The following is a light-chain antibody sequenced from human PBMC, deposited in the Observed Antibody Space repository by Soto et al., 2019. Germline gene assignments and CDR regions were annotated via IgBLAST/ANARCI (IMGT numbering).Light chain of an antibody. CDR1: SSNIGAGYD. CDR2: GNS. J-gene: IGLJ2*01. CDR3: ASWDVSLTGVI. V-gene: IGLV1-40*01. Sequence: QSVLTQPPSVSGAPGQRVTISCTGSSSNIGAGYDVHWYQQLPGTAPKLLIYGNSNRPSGVPDRFSGSKSGTSASLAITGLQAEDEADYYCASWDVSLTGVIFGGGTKLTVL.